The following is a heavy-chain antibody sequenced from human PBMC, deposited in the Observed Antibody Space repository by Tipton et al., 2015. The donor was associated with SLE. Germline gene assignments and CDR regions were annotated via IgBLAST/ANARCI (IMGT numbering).Heavy chain of an antibody. V-gene: IGHV4-4*02. D-gene: IGHD3-16*01. CDR3: GVGAGDWFDP. J-gene: IGHJ5*02. CDR1: GGSINSSNW. Sequence: SLRLSCAVSGGSINSSNWWSWVRQPPGKGLEWIGEIYHSGSTNYNPSLKSRVTISVDTSKNQFSLKLSSVTAADTAVYYCGVGAGDWFDPWGQGTLVAVSS. CDR2: IYHSGST.